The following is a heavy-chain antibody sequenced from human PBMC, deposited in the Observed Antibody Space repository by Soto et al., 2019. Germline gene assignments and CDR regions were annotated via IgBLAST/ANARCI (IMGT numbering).Heavy chain of an antibody. CDR1: GGSFSGYY. CDR2: INHSGST. V-gene: IGHV4-34*01. J-gene: IGHJ6*02. CDR3: ARVYSSSGYYYGMDV. D-gene: IGHD6-6*01. Sequence: XETLSLTCAVYGGSFSGYYWSWILHPPGKGLEWIGEINHSGSTNYNPSLKSRVTISVDTSKNQFSLKLSSVTAADTAVYYCARVYSSSGYYYGMDVWGQGTTVTVSS.